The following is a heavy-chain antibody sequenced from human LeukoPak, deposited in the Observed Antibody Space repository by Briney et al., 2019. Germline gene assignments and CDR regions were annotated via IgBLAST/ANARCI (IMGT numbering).Heavy chain of an antibody. CDR2: IIPIFGTA. CDR3: ARKGSSSSGYRY. CDR1: GGTFSSYA. D-gene: IGHD6-6*01. Sequence: ASVKVSCKASGGTFSSYAISWVRQAPGQGLEWMGGIIPIFGTANYAQKFQGRVTITADESTSTAYMELSSLRSEDTAVYYCARKGSSSSGYRYWGQGTLVTVSS. J-gene: IGHJ4*02. V-gene: IGHV1-69*13.